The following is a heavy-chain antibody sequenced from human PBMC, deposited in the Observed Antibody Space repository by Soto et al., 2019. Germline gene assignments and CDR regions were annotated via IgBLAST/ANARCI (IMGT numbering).Heavy chain of an antibody. CDR3: ARDGSSSGWYACYYYYGMDV. CDR2: VNAGGGST. V-gene: IGHV3-23*01. J-gene: IGHJ6*02. CDR1: GFIFSSYA. D-gene: IGHD6-19*01. Sequence: GGSLRLSCAASGFIFSSYAMSWVRQAPGRGLEWVSTVNAGGGSTCSADSVKGRFTISRDNAKNTLYLQMNSLRAEDTAVYYCARDGSSSGWYACYYYYGMDVWGQGTTVTVSS.